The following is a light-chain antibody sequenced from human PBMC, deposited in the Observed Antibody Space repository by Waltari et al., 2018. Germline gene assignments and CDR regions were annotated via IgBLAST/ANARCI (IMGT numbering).Light chain of an antibody. CDR2: RSH. CDR3: ATWDDSLTAWV. Sequence: QSVLAQPPSASETPGQRVTISCSGSSSNIGSNYIYWYQQLPGTAPKLLIYRSHERPSEVPERFSCYKSGTSASLAISGRRSEDEADYYCATWDDSLTAWVFVGGTKVTVV. J-gene: IGLJ3*02. CDR1: SSNIGSNY. V-gene: IGLV1-47*01.